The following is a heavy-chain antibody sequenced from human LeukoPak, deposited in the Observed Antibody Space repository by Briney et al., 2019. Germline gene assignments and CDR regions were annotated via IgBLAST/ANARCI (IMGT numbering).Heavy chain of an antibody. J-gene: IGHJ4*02. CDR1: GGSFSGYY. CDR2: INHSGST. CDR3: ARLGIAARRGDY. Sequence: SETLSLTCAVYGGSFSGYYWSLIRQPPGKGLEWIGEINHSGSTNYNPSLKSRVTISVDTSKNQFSLKLSSVTAADTAVYYCARLGIAARRGDYWGQGTLVTVSS. V-gene: IGHV4-34*01. D-gene: IGHD6-6*01.